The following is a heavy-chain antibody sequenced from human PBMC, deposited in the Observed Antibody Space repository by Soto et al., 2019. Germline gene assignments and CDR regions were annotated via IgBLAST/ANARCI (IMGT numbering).Heavy chain of an antibody. J-gene: IGHJ3*02. V-gene: IGHV3-30*18. CDR3: AKELAVAAAGPNAFDI. D-gene: IGHD6-13*01. CDR1: GFTFSSSG. Sequence: QVQLVESGGGVVQPGRSLRLSCAASGFTFSSSGMHGVRQAPGKGLEWVAVISYDGSNKYYADSVKGRFTISRDNSKNTRYLQMNSLRAEDTAVYYCAKELAVAAAGPNAFDIWGQGTMVTVSS. CDR2: ISYDGSNK.